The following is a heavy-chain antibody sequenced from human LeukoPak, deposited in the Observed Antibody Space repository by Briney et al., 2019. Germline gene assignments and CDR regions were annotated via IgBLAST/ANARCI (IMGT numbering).Heavy chain of an antibody. V-gene: IGHV4-4*07. Sequence: SETLSLTCTVSGGSISSYYWSWIRQPAGKGLEWIGRIYTSGSTNYNPSLKSRVSLSVDTSKNQFSLKLRSVTAADTAVYYCARELWSYDSSGYPFDYWGQGTLVTVSS. D-gene: IGHD3-22*01. CDR2: IYTSGST. J-gene: IGHJ4*02. CDR3: ARELWSYDSSGYPFDY. CDR1: GGSISSYY.